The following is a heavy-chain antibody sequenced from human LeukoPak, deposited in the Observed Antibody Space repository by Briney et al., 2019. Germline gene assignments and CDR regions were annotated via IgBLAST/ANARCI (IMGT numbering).Heavy chain of an antibody. CDR2: IIPIFGTA. CDR3: AREFRFLEWPERYFDL. Sequence: ASVTVSCKASGGTFSSYAISWVRQAPGQGLEWMGGIIPIFGTANYARKFQGRVTITADESTSTAYMELSSLRSEDTAVYYCAREFRFLEWPERYFDLWGRGTLVTVSS. CDR1: GGTFSSYA. J-gene: IGHJ2*01. D-gene: IGHD3-3*01. V-gene: IGHV1-69*13.